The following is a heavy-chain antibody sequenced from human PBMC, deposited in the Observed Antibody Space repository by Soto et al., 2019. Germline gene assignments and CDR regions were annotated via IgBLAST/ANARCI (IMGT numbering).Heavy chain of an antibody. D-gene: IGHD5-12*01. CDR3: ARDLGSGYDPGDY. V-gene: IGHV1-69*12. CDR2: IIPTIGTT. CDR1: GDTFTIFA. Sequence: QVQLVQSGAEVKKPGSSVKVSCKASGDTFTIFAISWVRQAPGQGLEWMGGIIPTIGTTNYAQRFQGRIKNTGDESPGPAYMELGSLKSEDTAVYYCARDLGSGYDPGDYWGQGTLVTVSS. J-gene: IGHJ4*02.